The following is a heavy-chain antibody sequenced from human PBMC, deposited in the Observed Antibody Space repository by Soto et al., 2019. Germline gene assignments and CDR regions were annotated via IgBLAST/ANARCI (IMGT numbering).Heavy chain of an antibody. CDR3: ARDRLYGDLENDY. V-gene: IGHV3-53*01. CDR2: IYSGGST. Sequence: GGSLRLSCAASGFTVSSNYMSWVRQAPGKGLEWVSVIYSGGSTYYADSVKGRFTISRDNSKNTLYLQMNSLRAEDTAVYYCARDRLYGDLENDYWGQGTLVTVSS. J-gene: IGHJ4*02. D-gene: IGHD2-8*01. CDR1: GFTVSSNY.